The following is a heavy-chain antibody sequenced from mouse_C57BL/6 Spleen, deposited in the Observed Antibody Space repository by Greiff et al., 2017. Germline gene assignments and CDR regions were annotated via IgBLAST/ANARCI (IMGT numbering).Heavy chain of an antibody. CDR1: GFTFSSYA. J-gene: IGHJ3*01. V-gene: IGHV5-4*01. D-gene: IGHD1-1*01. CDR3: ASDRDYGSRGVCFSD. Sequence: EVQLQESGGGLVKPGGSLKLSCAASGFTFSSYAMSWVRQTPEKRLEWVATISDGGSYTYYPDTVKGRFTISSDNAKNNLYLQMSHLKSEDTAMYYCASDRDYGSRGVCFSDWGQRTRGTVSA. CDR2: ISDGGSYT.